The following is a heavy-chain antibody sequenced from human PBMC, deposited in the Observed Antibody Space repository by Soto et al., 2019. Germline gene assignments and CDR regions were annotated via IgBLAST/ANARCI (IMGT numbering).Heavy chain of an antibody. CDR3: ARWSYLDY. J-gene: IGHJ4*02. V-gene: IGHV3-23*01. Sequence: PGGSLRLSCASSGFSFGSYAINWVRQAPGKGLEWVSTSSGSDGKTFYADAVKGRFAISRDTSQNTLYLQMNSLRADDTAIYYCARWSYLDYWGQGTRVTVYS. D-gene: IGHD3-3*01. CDR2: SSGSDGKT. CDR1: GFSFGSYA.